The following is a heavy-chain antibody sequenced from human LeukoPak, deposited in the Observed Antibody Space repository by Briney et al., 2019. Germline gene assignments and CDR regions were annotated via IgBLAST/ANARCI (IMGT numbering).Heavy chain of an antibody. CDR3: ARGSYSSSWPPTIFDP. CDR2: IYYSGST. CDR1: GGSISSYY. V-gene: IGHV4-59*01. Sequence: PSETLSLTCTVSGGSISSYYWSWIRQPPGKGLEWIGYIYYSGSTNYNPSLKSRVTIPVDTSKNQFSLKLSSVTAADTAVYYCARGSYSSSWPPTIFDPWGQGTLVTVSS. J-gene: IGHJ5*02. D-gene: IGHD6-13*01.